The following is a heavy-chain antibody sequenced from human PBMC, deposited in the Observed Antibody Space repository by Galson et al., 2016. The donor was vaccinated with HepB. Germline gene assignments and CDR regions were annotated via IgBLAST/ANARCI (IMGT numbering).Heavy chain of an antibody. D-gene: IGHD3-22*01. V-gene: IGHV3-21*01. CDR2: ISRGSSYI. CDR3: ARDASSTGYFGGTTDDY. J-gene: IGHJ4*02. Sequence: FLRLPCAASGFTFNSYSMNWVRQAPGKGREWVSSISRGSSYIFYADSVKGRFPISRDNGKNSLYLQMNSLRAEDTAVYYWARDASSTGYFGGTTDDYWGQGTLVTVSS. CDR1: GFTFNSYS.